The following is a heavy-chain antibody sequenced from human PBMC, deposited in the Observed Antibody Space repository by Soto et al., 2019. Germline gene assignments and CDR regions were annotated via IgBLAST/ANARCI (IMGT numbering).Heavy chain of an antibody. Sequence: VSGPTLVNPTETLTLTCTVSGFSLSNARMGVTWIRQPPGRALEWLAHIFSSDEKSYITSLESRLTISKDTSKSQVVLIMTNMDPVDTATYYRARIVRYFGELETYNWFDPWGQGTLVTVSS. V-gene: IGHV2-26*01. CDR3: ARIVRYFGELETYNWFDP. D-gene: IGHD3-10*01. J-gene: IGHJ5*02. CDR2: IFSSDEK. CDR1: GFSLSNARMG.